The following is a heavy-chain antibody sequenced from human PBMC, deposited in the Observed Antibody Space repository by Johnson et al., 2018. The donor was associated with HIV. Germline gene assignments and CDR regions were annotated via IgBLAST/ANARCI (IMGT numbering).Heavy chain of an antibody. V-gene: IGHV3-33*06. D-gene: IGHD1-14*01. CDR3: AKDISDHAFEI. CDR1: GFTFSSYG. Sequence: QVQLVESGGGVVQPGRSLRLSCAASGFTFSSYGMHWVRQAPGKGLEWVAVIWFDVSNKDYADSVKGRFTISRDNSKNTLYLQMDSLRAEDTAVYYCAKDISDHAFEIWGQGTVVTVSS. J-gene: IGHJ3*02. CDR2: IWFDVSNK.